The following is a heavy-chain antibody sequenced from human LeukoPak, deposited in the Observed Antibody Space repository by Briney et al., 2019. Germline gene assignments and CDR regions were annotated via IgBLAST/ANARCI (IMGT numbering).Heavy chain of an antibody. Sequence: GGTLRLSCAASGFTFSSYAMSWVRQAPGKGLEWVSAISGSGGSTYYADSVKGRFTISRDNSKNTLYLQMNSLRAEDTAVYYCAKVYSGYDSIDYWGQGTLVTVSS. CDR3: AKVYSGYDSIDY. V-gene: IGHV3-23*01. CDR1: GFTFSSYA. J-gene: IGHJ4*02. D-gene: IGHD5-12*01. CDR2: ISGSGGST.